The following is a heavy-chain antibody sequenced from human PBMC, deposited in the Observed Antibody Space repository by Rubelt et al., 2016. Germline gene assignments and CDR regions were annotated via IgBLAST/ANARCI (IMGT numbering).Heavy chain of an antibody. V-gene: IGHV4-31*03. CDR2: IYYSGNT. CDR3: ARRYISSGYFDY. J-gene: IGHJ4*02. CDR1: GGSISSGGYY. Sequence: QVQLQESGPGLVKPSQTLSLTCTVSGGSISSGGYYWSWIRQHPGKGLDWVGDIYYSGNTYYNPSLKSRVTLSRDTSKNQCSLNLSSVTAADTAVYYCARRYISSGYFDYWGQGTLVTVSS. D-gene: IGHD6-6*01.